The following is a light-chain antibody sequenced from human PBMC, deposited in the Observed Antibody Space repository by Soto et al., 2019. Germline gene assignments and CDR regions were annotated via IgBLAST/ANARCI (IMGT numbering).Light chain of an antibody. V-gene: IGKV3-15*01. CDR3: LHYNKRPRWT. J-gene: IGKJ1*01. Sequence: ILMTHSPDIFSLSSGEIATLSFSVSQSISSNLAWYQQKPGQAPRLLIYDTSTRATSIPARFSGSGSGTEFTLTISGLQSEDFAVYYCLHYNKRPRWTFGQGTKVDIK. CDR2: DTS. CDR1: QSISSN.